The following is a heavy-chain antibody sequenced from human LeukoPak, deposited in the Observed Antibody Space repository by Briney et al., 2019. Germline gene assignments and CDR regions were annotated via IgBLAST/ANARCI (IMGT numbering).Heavy chain of an antibody. CDR3: AKVQDYFDNSGYYLFDS. Sequence: GGSLRLSCVASGFTFSTYGMHWVRQAPGKGLEWVAFIRYDGSNEYYTDSVKGRFTISRDNSKNTLYLKTNSLRAEDTAVYYCAKVQDYFDNSGYYLFDSWGQGTLVTVSS. CDR2: IRYDGSNE. J-gene: IGHJ4*02. CDR1: GFTFSTYG. D-gene: IGHD3-22*01. V-gene: IGHV3-30*02.